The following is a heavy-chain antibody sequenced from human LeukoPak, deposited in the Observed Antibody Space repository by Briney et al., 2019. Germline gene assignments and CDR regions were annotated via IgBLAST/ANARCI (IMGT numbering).Heavy chain of an antibody. CDR3: AKDFLSGGSSWYSDAFDI. D-gene: IGHD6-13*01. J-gene: IGHJ3*02. CDR1: GFTFSSYG. CDR2: ISYDGSNK. Sequence: QPGRSLRLSCAASGFTFSSYGMHWVRQAPGKGLEWVAVISYDGSNKYYADSVKGRFTISRDNSKNTLYPQMNSLRAEDTAVYYCAKDFLSGGSSWYSDAFDIWGQGTMVTVSS. V-gene: IGHV3-30*18.